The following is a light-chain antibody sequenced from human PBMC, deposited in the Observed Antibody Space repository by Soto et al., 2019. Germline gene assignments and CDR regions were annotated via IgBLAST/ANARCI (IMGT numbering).Light chain of an antibody. V-gene: IGKV3-11*01. Sequence: EIVLTQSPATLSLSPGQRATLSCRASQSVGSYLAWYQQKPGQAPRLLIYDASNRATGIPARFSGSGSGTDFTLTISSLETEDFAVYDCQQRSDWPLTFGGGTKVEIK. J-gene: IGKJ4*01. CDR3: QQRSDWPLT. CDR2: DAS. CDR1: QSVGSY.